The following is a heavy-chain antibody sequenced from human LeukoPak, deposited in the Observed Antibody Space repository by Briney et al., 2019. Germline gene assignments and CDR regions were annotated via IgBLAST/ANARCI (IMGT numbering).Heavy chain of an antibody. V-gene: IGHV4-39*01. D-gene: IGHD6-19*01. J-gene: IGHJ4*02. Sequence: SETLSLTCTVSGGSIRSSRYYWGWIRQPPGKGLEWIGSIYYSGSTYYNASLKSRGTISVDTSKNQFSLKLNSMTAADTAVYFCARQVVAVAGTGYFDYWGQGTLVTVSS. CDR1: GGSIRSSRYY. CDR3: ARQVVAVAGTGYFDY. CDR2: IYYSGST.